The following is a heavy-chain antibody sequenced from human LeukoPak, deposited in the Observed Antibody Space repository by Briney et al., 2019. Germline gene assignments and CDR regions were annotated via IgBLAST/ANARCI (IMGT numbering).Heavy chain of an antibody. V-gene: IGHV1-69*13. CDR1: GGTFSSYA. J-gene: IGHJ3*02. CDR2: IIPIFGTA. D-gene: IGHD2-2*02. CDR3: ARSYCSSTSCYTGNAFDI. Sequence: SVKVSCKASGGTFSSYAISWVRQAPGQGLEWMGGIIPIFGTANYAQKFQGRVTITADESTSTAYMELSSLRSEDTAVYYCARSYCSSTSCYTGNAFDIWGRGTMVTVSS.